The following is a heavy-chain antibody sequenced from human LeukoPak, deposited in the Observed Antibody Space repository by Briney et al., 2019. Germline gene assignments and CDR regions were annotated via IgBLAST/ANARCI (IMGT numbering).Heavy chain of an antibody. D-gene: IGHD3-22*01. CDR2: IYSGGNT. Sequence: GGSLRLSCAASGLTVSSNCMSWVRQAPGKGLEWVSFIYSGGNTYYADSVKGRFTISRDNSKNTVHLQMNSLRAEDTAMYYCARRAGDYSRPYDYWGQGTLVTVSS. CDR3: ARRAGDYSRPYDY. J-gene: IGHJ4*02. V-gene: IGHV3-53*01. CDR1: GLTVSSNC.